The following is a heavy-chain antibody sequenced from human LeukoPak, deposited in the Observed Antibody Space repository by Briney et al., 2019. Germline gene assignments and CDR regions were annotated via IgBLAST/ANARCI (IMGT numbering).Heavy chain of an antibody. CDR1: GYTFTSYG. J-gene: IGHJ4*02. V-gene: IGHV1-69*06. CDR2: IIPIFGTA. D-gene: IGHD5-18*01. Sequence: SVKVSCKASGYTFTSYGISWVRQAPGQGLEWMGGIIPIFGTANYAQIFQGRVTITADKSTSTAYMELTSLRSEDTAVYYCAGSYGGQVWLSYWGQGTLVTVSS. CDR3: AGSYGGQVWLSY.